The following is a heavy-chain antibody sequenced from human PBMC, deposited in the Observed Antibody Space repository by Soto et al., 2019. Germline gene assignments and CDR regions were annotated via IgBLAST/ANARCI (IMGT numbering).Heavy chain of an antibody. J-gene: IGHJ6*02. Sequence: GESLKISCKGSGYSFTSYWISWVRQMPGKGLEWMGRIDPSDSYTNYSPSFQGHVTISADKSISTAYLQWSSLKASDTAMYYCARPGYGDYRGYYYGMDVWGQGTTVTVSS. V-gene: IGHV5-10-1*01. CDR3: ARPGYGDYRGYYYGMDV. CDR2: IDPSDSYT. D-gene: IGHD4-17*01. CDR1: GYSFTSYW.